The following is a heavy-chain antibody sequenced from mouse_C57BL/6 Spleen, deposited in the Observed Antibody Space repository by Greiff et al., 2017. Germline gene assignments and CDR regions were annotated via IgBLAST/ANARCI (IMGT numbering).Heavy chain of an antibody. V-gene: IGHV1-54*01. CDR3: ARGDYYGSPPLFGY. J-gene: IGHJ2*01. CDR2: INPGSGGT. CDR1: GYAFTNYL. D-gene: IGHD1-1*01. Sequence: QVQLQQSGAELVRPGTSVKVSCKASGYAFTNYLIEWVKQRPGQGLEWIGVINPGSGGTNYNEKFKGKATLTADKSSSTAYMQLSSLTSEDSAVXFCARGDYYGSPPLFGYWGQGTTLTVSS.